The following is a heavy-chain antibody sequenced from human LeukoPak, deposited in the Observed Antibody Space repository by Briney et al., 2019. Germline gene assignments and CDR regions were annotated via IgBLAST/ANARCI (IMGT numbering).Heavy chain of an antibody. V-gene: IGHV1-3*01. J-gene: IGHJ4*02. CDR1: GYTFTSYG. D-gene: IGHD6-13*01. CDR2: INAGNGNT. Sequence: ASVKVSCKASGYTFTSYGISWVRQAPGQGLEWMGWINAGNGNTKYSQKFQGRVTITRDTSASTAYMELSSLRSEDTAVYYCARVYSSSWYGYFDYWGQGTLVTVSS. CDR3: ARVYSSSWYGYFDY.